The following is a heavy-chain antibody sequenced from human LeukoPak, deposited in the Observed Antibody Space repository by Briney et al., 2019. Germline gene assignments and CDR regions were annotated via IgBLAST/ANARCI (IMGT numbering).Heavy chain of an antibody. D-gene: IGHD6-6*01. CDR2: INPSGDNR. CDR3: ARAAIAARLGPRTPYYYYYYMDV. V-gene: IGHV1-46*01. CDR1: GYTFSSYY. Sequence: ASVKVSCKASGYTFSSYYMHWVRQAPGQGLEWMGIINPSGDNRSYAQKFQGRVTMTRDMSTSTVYMELSSLRSEDTAVYYCARAAIAARLGPRTPYYYYYYMDVWGKGTTVTVSS. J-gene: IGHJ6*03.